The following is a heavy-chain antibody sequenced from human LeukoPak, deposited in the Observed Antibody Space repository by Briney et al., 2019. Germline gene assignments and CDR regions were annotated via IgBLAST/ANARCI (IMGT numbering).Heavy chain of an antibody. J-gene: IGHJ4*02. CDR3: ARGYSSSWLPHFDY. D-gene: IGHD6-13*01. CDR1: GGSITTYY. V-gene: IGHV4-59*01. Sequence: SETLSLTCTVSGGSITTYYWTWIRQPPGKGLEWIGYIDYSGRTNYNPSHKSRVTISVDTSKNQFSLKLSSVTAADTAVYYCARGYSSSWLPHFDYWGQGTLVTVSS. CDR2: IDYSGRT.